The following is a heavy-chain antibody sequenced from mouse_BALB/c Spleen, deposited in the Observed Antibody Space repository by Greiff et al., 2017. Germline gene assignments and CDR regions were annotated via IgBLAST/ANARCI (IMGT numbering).Heavy chain of an antibody. Sequence: EVKLVESGGGLVKPGGSLKLSCAASVFTFSSYAMSWVRQSPEKRLEWVAEISSGGSYTYYPDTVTGRFTISRDNAKNTLYLEMSSLRSEDTAMYYCARVGLTGTNWFAYWGQGTLVTVSA. CDR1: VFTFSSYA. V-gene: IGHV5-9-4*01. D-gene: IGHD4-1*01. CDR2: ISSGGSYT. CDR3: ARVGLTGTNWFAY. J-gene: IGHJ3*01.